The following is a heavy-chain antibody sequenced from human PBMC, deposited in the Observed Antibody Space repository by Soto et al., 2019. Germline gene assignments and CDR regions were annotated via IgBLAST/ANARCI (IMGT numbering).Heavy chain of an antibody. V-gene: IGHV3-21*04. Sequence: GGSLRLSCAASGFTFSSYAMSWVRQAPGKGLEWVSYISSSTYTNYADSVKGRFTISRDNAKNSLYLQMKSLRAEDTAVYYCARYLGYCSSTSCYEVNFDYWGQGTLVTVSS. D-gene: IGHD2-2*01. CDR2: ISSSTYT. CDR1: GFTFSSYA. J-gene: IGHJ4*02. CDR3: ARYLGYCSSTSCYEVNFDY.